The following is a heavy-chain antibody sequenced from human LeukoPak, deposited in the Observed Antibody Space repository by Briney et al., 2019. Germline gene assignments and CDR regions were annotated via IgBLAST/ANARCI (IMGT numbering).Heavy chain of an antibody. V-gene: IGHV1-24*01. J-gene: IGHJ4*02. D-gene: IGHD3-10*01. CDR3: ATKPEMVRGVISGY. Sequence: GASVKVSXKVSGYTLTELSMHWVRQAPGKGLEWMGGFDPEDGETIYAQKFQGRVTMTEDTSTDTAYMELSSLRSEDTAVYYCATKPEMVRGVISGYWGQGTLVTVSS. CDR1: GYTLTELS. CDR2: FDPEDGET.